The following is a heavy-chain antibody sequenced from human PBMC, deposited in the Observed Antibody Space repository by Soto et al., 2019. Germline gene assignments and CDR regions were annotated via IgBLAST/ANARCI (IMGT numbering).Heavy chain of an antibody. CDR2: ISNSGST. CDR3: ATGSGSTYGYFDH. Sequence: SETLSLTCTVSGGSVTSDEDYWTWIRQSPGKGLEWIGYISNSGSTGYNPSLKTRLSMSVDRSKNQFTLRLTSVTAADTAVYFCATGSGSTYGYFDHWGQGTQVTVS. V-gene: IGHV4-30-4*01. J-gene: IGHJ4*02. D-gene: IGHD5-18*01. CDR1: GGSVTSDEDY.